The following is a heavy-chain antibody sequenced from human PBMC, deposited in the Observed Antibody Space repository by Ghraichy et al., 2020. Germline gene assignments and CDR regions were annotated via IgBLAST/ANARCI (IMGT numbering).Heavy chain of an antibody. CDR3: AKEWLITIVRGILDY. V-gene: IGHV3-23*01. CDR1: GFTFSSYA. CDR2: ISDSGGST. D-gene: IGHD3-10*01. Sequence: GGSLRLSCAASGFTFSSYAMRWVRQAPGKGLEWVSVISDSGGSTYYADSVKGRFTISRDNSKNTLYLQMNSLTAEDTAVYYCAKEWLITIVRGILDYWGQGTRVTVSS. J-gene: IGHJ4*02.